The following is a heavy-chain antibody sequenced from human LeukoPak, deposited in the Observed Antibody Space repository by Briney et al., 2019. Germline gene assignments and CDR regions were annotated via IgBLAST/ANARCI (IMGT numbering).Heavy chain of an antibody. CDR2: IYYSGST. V-gene: IGHV4-59*01. Sequence: ETLSLTCTVSGGSISSYYWSWIRQPPGKGLEGIGYIYYSGSTNYNPSLKSRVTISVDTSKNQFSLKLSSVTAADTAVYYCARWTYYYDSSGSQHAFDIWGQGTMVTVSS. CDR1: GGSISSYY. J-gene: IGHJ3*02. CDR3: ARWTYYYDSSGSQHAFDI. D-gene: IGHD3-22*01.